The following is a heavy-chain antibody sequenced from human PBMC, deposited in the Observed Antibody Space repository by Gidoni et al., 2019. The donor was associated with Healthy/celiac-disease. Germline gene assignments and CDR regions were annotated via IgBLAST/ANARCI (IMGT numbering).Heavy chain of an antibody. J-gene: IGHJ4*02. CDR2: ISSSGSTI. Sequence: VQLVESVGRLVTPGGSLLLSYAASGFTFSHYYMSWIRQAPGKGLEWVSYISSSGSTIYYADGVKGRFTIYREKAKKELYLQMNSLRDEETDGYYCAGERNTILGVVTKNFWGQGNLVTVSS. CDR3: AGERNTILGVVTKNF. V-gene: IGHV3-11*04. CDR1: GFTFSHYY. D-gene: IGHD3-3*01.